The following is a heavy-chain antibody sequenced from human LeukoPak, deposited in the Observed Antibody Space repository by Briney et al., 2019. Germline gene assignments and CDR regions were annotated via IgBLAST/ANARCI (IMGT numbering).Heavy chain of an antibody. CDR1: GFTFSDYY. CDR2: ISSSGSTI. V-gene: IGHV3-11*01. CDR3: ASQLGPYYDILTGSPP. D-gene: IGHD3-9*01. Sequence: GGSLRLSCAASGFTFSDYYMSWIRQAPGKGLEWVSYISSSGSTIYYADSVKGRFTISRDNAKNSLYLQMNSLRAEDTAVYYCASQLGPYYDILTGSPPWGQGTLVTVSS. J-gene: IGHJ5*02.